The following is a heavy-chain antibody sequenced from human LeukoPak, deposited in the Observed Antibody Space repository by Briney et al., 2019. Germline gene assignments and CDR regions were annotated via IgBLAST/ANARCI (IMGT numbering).Heavy chain of an antibody. CDR1: GGSISSSSYY. J-gene: IGHJ4*02. CDR3: ARDWDTHL. CDR2: IYYSGST. Sequence: SETLSLTCTVSGGSISSSSYYWGWIRQPPGKGLEWIGSIYYSGSTYYNPSLKSRVTISVDTSKNQFSLKLSSVTAADTAVYYCARDWDTHLWGQGTLATVSS. D-gene: IGHD5-18*01. V-gene: IGHV4-39*07.